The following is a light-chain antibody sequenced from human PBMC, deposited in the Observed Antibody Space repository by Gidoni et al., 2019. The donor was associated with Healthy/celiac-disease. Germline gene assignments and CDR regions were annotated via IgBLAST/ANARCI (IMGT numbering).Light chain of an antibody. CDR3: QQYYSYPLT. CDR1: QCISSY. J-gene: IGKJ3*01. CDR2: AAS. V-gene: IGKV1-8*01. Sequence: PSSFSASTGDRVTITCRASQCISSYLAWYQQKPGKAPKLLIYAASTLQSGVPSRFSGSGSGTDFTLTISCLQSEDFATYYCQQYYSYPLTFGPGTKVDIK.